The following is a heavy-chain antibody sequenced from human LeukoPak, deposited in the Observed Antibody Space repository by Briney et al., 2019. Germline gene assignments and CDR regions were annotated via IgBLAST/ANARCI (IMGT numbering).Heavy chain of an antibody. V-gene: IGHV4-34*01. D-gene: IGHD4-17*01. CDR1: GGSFSGYY. Sequence: SETLSLTCAVYGGSFSGYYWSWIRQPPGKGLEWIGEINHRGSTNYNPSLKSRVTISVDTSKNQFSLKLSSVTAADTAVYYCARGATVTGHYYYYYMDVWGKGTTVTVSS. CDR2: INHRGST. CDR3: ARGATVTGHYYYYYMDV. J-gene: IGHJ6*03.